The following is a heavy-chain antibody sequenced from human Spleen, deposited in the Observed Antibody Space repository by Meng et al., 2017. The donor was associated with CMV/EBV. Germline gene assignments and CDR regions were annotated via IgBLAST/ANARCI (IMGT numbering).Heavy chain of an antibody. CDR1: GGSISSGDYY. CDR2: IYYSGST. Sequence: HLQGACPGVVKPYQTLCLTWPVSGGSISSGDYYWSWIHQPPGKGLEWIGYIYYSGSTYYNPSLKSRVTISVDTSKNQFSLKLSSVTAADTALYYCAREGYAEAFDYWGQGTLVTVSS. D-gene: IGHD5-18*01. J-gene: IGHJ4*02. CDR3: AREGYAEAFDY. V-gene: IGHV4-30-4*08.